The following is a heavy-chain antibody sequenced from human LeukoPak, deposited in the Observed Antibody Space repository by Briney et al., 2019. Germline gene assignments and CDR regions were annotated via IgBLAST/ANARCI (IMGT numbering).Heavy chain of an antibody. CDR1: GFTFSTYG. Sequence: PGGSLRLSCAVSGFTFSTYGMHWVRQAPGKGLEWVSAISGSGGSTYYADSVKGRFTISRDNSKNTLYLQMNSLRAEDTAVYYCAKDPWSRVIKSPDYWGQGTLVTVSS. CDR2: ISGSGGST. CDR3: AKDPWSRVIKSPDY. D-gene: IGHD3-16*02. J-gene: IGHJ4*02. V-gene: IGHV3-23*01.